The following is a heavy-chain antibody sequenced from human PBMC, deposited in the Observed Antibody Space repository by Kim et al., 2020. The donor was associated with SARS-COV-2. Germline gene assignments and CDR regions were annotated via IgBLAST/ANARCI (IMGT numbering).Heavy chain of an antibody. V-gene: IGHV3-11*06. CDR3: ARDLAVDTAMVTEGDYFDY. D-gene: IGHD5-18*01. J-gene: IGHJ4*02. Sequence: GRFTISRDNAKNSLYLQMNSLRAEDTAVYYCARDLAVDTAMVTEGDYFDYWGQGTLVTVSS.